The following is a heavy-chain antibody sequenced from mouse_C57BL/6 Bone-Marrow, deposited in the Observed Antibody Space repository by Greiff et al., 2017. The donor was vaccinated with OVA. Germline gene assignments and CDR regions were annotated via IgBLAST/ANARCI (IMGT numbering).Heavy chain of an antibody. D-gene: IGHD3-1*01. J-gene: IGHJ4*01. CDR3: RGYLYYYAMDY. V-gene: IGHV1-83*01. CDR2: YPGSGNTY. Sequence: VQLQQSGPELVKPGASVKMSCKASGYTFTDYYMHWVKQKPGKGLEWIGEIYPGSGNTYYNEKFKGKATLTADTSSNTAYLQLSSLTSEDTAIYYCARGYLYYYAMDYWGQGTSVTVSS. CDR1: YTFTDYYM.